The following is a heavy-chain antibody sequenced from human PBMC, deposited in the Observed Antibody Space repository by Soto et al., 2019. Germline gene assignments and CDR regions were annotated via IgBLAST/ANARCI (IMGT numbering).Heavy chain of an antibody. V-gene: IGHV1-69*13. CDR3: ARSTQLNYYDSSSYYPLDY. CDR1: GGTFSSYA. CDR2: IIPIFGTA. J-gene: IGHJ4*02. D-gene: IGHD3-22*01. Sequence: SVKVSCKASGGTFSSYAISWVRQAPGQGLEWMGGIIPIFGTANYAQKFQGRVTITADESTSTAYMELSSLRSEDTAVYYCARSTQLNYYDSSSYYPLDYWGQGTLVTVSS.